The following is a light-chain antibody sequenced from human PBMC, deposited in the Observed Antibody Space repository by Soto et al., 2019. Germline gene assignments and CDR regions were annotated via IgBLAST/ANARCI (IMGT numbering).Light chain of an antibody. Sequence: QSVLTQPPSVSGAPGQRVTISCTGTSSNIGAGYDVHWYQQLPGTAPKLLIYGNSNRPSGVPDRFSGSKSGTSASLAITDLQAEDEADYYCNSYAGDNKYVLFGGGTKVTVL. V-gene: IGLV1-40*01. CDR2: GNS. J-gene: IGLJ2*01. CDR3: NSYAGDNKYVL. CDR1: SSNIGAGYD.